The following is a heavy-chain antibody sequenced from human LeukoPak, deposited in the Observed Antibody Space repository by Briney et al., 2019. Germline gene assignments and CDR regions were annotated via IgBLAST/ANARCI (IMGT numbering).Heavy chain of an antibody. D-gene: IGHD3-10*01. CDR2: IYYSGST. J-gene: IGHJ5*02. CDR3: ARDSPFGEMYNWFDP. Sequence: PSETLSLTCTVSDGSISSSSYYWGWIRQPPGKGLEWIGSIYYSGSTNYNPSLKSRVTISVDTSKNQFSLKLSSVTAADTAVYYCARDSPFGEMYNWFDPWGQGTLVTVSS. V-gene: IGHV4-39*07. CDR1: DGSISSSSYY.